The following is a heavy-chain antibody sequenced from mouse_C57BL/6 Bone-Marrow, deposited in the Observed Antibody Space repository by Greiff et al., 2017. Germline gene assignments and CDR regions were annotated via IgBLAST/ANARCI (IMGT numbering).Heavy chain of an antibody. V-gene: IGHV1-69*01. J-gene: IGHJ3*01. D-gene: IGHD1-1*01. CDR1: GYTFTSYW. CDR2: IDPSDSYT. Sequence: QVQLQQSGAELVMPGASVKLSCKASGYTFTSYWMHWVKQRPGQGLEWIGEIDPSDSYTNYNQKFKGKSTLTVDKSSSTAYMQLSSLTSEDSAVYYCARGGTTVPFAYWGQGTLVTVSA. CDR3: ARGGTTVPFAY.